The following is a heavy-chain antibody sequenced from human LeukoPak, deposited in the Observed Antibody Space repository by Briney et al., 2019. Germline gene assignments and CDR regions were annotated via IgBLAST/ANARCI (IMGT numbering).Heavy chain of an antibody. CDR2: IYPADSDT. Sequence: GESLKISCKGSGYSFTSYWIGWVRQMPGKGLEWMGIIYPADSDTRYSPSFQGQVTISADKSISTAYLQWSSLKASDTAMYYCASTYYYGSGSYWVWFDPWGQGTLVTVSS. V-gene: IGHV5-51*01. J-gene: IGHJ5*02. CDR1: GYSFTSYW. CDR3: ASTYYYGSGSYWVWFDP. D-gene: IGHD3-10*01.